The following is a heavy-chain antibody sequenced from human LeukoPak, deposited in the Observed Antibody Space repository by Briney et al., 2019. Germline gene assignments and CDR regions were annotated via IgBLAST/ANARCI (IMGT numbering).Heavy chain of an antibody. CDR2: ISSSGSTI. Sequence: GGSLRLSCAASGFTFSDYYMSWIRQAPGKGLEWVSYISSSGSTIYYADSVKGRFTISRDNAKNSLYLQMNSLRAEDTAVYYCARAPPPDYYDSSGYFYYYYYMDGWGKGTTVTVSS. J-gene: IGHJ6*03. D-gene: IGHD3-22*01. CDR1: GFTFSDYY. CDR3: ARAPPPDYYDSSGYFYYYYYMDG. V-gene: IGHV3-11*04.